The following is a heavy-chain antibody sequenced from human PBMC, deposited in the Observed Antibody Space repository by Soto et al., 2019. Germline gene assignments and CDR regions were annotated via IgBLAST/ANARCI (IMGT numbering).Heavy chain of an antibody. CDR3: AREKSVGYSGYDRTYGMYV. J-gene: IGHJ6*02. CDR1: GGSISSYY. V-gene: IGHV4-59*01. CDR2: IYYSGST. Sequence: ETLSLTCTVSGGSISSYYWSWIRQPPGKGLEWIGYIYYSGSTNYNPSLKSRVTISVDTSKNQFSLKLSSVTAADTAVYYCAREKSVGYSGYDRTYGMYVWGQGTTVTVSS. D-gene: IGHD5-12*01.